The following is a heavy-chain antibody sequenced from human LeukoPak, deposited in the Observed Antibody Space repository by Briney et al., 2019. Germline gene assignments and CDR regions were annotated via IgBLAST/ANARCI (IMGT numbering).Heavy chain of an antibody. CDR2: FKGTIATT. V-gene: IGHV3-15*01. CDR3: SSDVSAYNPYALDH. J-gene: IGHJ4*02. CDR1: GFNINYAW. D-gene: IGHD1-14*01. Sequence: PGGSLRPSCAASGFNINYAWMSWVRQAPGKGLEWVGRFKGTIATTDYAAPVQGRFFISKDASTDTVYLHMSGLKTEDTAVYYCSSDVSAYNPYALDHWGQGVLVTVSS.